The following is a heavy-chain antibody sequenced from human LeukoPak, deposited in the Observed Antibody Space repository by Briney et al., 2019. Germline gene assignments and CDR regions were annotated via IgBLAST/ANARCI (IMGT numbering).Heavy chain of an antibody. D-gene: IGHD6-19*01. V-gene: IGHV3-30*04. CDR1: GFTFSSYA. Sequence: GGSLRLSCAASGFTFSSYAMHWVRQAPGKGLEWGAVILYDGSNKYYADSVKGRFTISRDNSKNTLYLQMNSLRAEDTAVYYCARDRMSGSGWLKEGSRVAYFDYWGQGTLVTVSS. CDR2: ILYDGSNK. J-gene: IGHJ4*02. CDR3: ARDRMSGSGWLKEGSRVAYFDY.